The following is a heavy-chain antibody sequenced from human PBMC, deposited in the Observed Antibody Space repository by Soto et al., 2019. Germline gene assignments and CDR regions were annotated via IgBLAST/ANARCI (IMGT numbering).Heavy chain of an antibody. Sequence: SETLSLTCTVSGGSISSYYWSWIRQPPGKGLEWIGYIYYSGSTNYNPSLKSRVTISVDTSKNQFSLKLSSVTAADTAVYYCAGGLYDFWSGYLFAYWGQGTLVTVSS. V-gene: IGHV4-59*08. CDR2: IYYSGST. J-gene: IGHJ4*02. CDR3: AGGLYDFWSGYLFAY. CDR1: GGSISSYY. D-gene: IGHD3-3*01.